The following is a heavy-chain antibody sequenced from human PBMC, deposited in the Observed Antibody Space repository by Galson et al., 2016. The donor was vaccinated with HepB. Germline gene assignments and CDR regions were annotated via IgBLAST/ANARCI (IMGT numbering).Heavy chain of an antibody. CDR1: GFSFSSYS. J-gene: IGHJ2*01. CDR2: ISSSSRYI. Sequence: SLRLSCAASGFSFSSYSMNWVRQAPGKGLEWVSAISSSSRYIYYADSVEGRFTISRDNAKNSLFLEINSLRAEDTAVYYCARDLCGSDCYYWYFDLWGRGTLVSVSS. V-gene: IGHV3-21*04. CDR3: ARDLCGSDCYYWYFDL. D-gene: IGHD2-21*01.